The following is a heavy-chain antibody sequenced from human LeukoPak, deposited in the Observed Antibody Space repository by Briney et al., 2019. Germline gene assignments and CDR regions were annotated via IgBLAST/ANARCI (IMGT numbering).Heavy chain of an antibody. CDR3: ARDLDAVANMDYYYYGMDV. CDR1: GFSFNSDW. V-gene: IGHV3-7*01. Sequence: PGGSLRLSCAASGFSFNSDWMDWVRQAPGKGLEWVANIKHDESEKNYLDSVKGRFTISRDNSKNTLYLQMNSLRAEDTAVYYCARDLDAVANMDYYYYGMDVWGQGTTVTVSS. D-gene: IGHD6-19*01. J-gene: IGHJ6*02. CDR2: IKHDESEK.